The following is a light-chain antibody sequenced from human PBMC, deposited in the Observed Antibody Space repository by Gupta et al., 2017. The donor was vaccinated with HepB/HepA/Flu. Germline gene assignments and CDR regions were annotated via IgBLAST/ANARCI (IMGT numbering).Light chain of an antibody. CDR1: SSNNGSNT. CDR2: IIN. CDR3: SSCDANLNGSDWV. V-gene: IGLV1-44*01. Sequence: QPALPQPPSASGTPGQTVTISCSGSSSNNGSNTVNWYQQLPGTPPTPLIYIINQRPSGVPDRFSGSTSCTSASLAIRTLQSEDEADYYCSSCDANLNGSDWVFGGGTKLTVL. J-gene: IGLJ3*02.